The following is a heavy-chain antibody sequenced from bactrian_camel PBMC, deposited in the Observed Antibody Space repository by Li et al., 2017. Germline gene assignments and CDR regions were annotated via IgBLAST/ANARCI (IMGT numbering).Heavy chain of an antibody. CDR1: GVIFSNYW. CDR2: ISFGGVTT. V-gene: IGHV3S25*01. J-gene: IGHJ6*01. Sequence: QLVESGGGLVQPGESLTLSCAASGVIFSNYWMYWVRQAPGKGLEWVSSISFGGVTTAYGDTVKGRFTISRDNGENTVTVYLQMNSLKPEDTASYHCVTDSEGNTLSFGILGQGTQVTVS. CDR3: VTDSEGNTLSFGI.